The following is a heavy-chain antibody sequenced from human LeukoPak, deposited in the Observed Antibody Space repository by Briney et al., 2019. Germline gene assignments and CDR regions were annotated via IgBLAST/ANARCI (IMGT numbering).Heavy chain of an antibody. Sequence: ASVTVSCRASGYTFTGYHMHWVRQAPGQGLEWMGWINPNSGGTNYAQKFQGRVTMTRDTSISTAYMELSRLRSDDTAVYYCARDHVTIFGVVIYWFDPWGQGTLVTVSS. CDR2: INPNSGGT. CDR1: GYTFTGYH. V-gene: IGHV1-2*02. CDR3: ARDHVTIFGVVIYWFDP. J-gene: IGHJ5*02. D-gene: IGHD3-3*01.